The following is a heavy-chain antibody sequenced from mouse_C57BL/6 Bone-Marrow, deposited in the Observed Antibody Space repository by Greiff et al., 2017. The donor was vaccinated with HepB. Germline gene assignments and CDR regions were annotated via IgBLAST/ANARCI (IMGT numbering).Heavy chain of an antibody. CDR1: GYTFTDYY. CDR2: IYPGSGNT. V-gene: IGHV1-76*01. CDR3: ARRGGYGTPAWFAD. Sequence: QVQLQQSGAELVRPGASVKLSCKASGYTFTDYYINWVKQRPGQGLEWIARIYPGSGNTYYNEKFKGKATLTAEKSSSTAYMQLSSLTSEDPAVYFCARRGGYGTPAWFADWGQGTLVTVSA. D-gene: IGHD1-1*01. J-gene: IGHJ3*01.